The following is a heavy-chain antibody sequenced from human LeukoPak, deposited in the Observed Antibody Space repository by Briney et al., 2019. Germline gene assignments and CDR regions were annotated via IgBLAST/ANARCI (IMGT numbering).Heavy chain of an antibody. CDR2: FDPEDVET. J-gene: IGHJ6*04. D-gene: IGHD3-10*01. V-gene: IGHV1-24*01. Sequence: ASVKVTCKVSGHTLSELSMHWVRQGPGKGLEWIGGFDPEDVETIYAQKFQGRVTMTEDTSIETTYMELTSLTSEDTAVYYCATGHYYGSGRLPQGMDVWGKGTTVTISS. CDR3: ATGHYYGSGRLPQGMDV. CDR1: GHTLSELS.